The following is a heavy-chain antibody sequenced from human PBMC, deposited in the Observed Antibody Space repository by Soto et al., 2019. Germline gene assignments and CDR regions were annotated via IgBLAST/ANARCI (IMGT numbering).Heavy chain of an antibody. D-gene: IGHD4-4*01. CDR1: EFAFNTYA. J-gene: IGHJ4*02. V-gene: IGHV3-33*01. CDR2: IWYDGRNK. Sequence: GGSLRLSCVASEFAFNTYAIHWVRQAPGQGLEWVAVIWYDGRNKYYAESVKGRFTTSRDNSENTVSLQMNSLRPDDTAIYHCARGGLQSFYFPPDFWGRGTLVTVSS. CDR3: ARGGLQSFYFPPDF.